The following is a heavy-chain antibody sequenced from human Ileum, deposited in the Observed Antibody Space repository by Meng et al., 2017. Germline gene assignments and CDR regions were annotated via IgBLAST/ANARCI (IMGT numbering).Heavy chain of an antibody. Sequence: GESLKISCAASGFTFSSYAMSWVRQAPGKGLEWVSAISGSGGSTYYADSVKGRFTISRDNSKNTLYLQMNSLRAEDTAVYFCGAGSGWLFDYWGQGSLVTVSS. CDR2: ISGSGGST. D-gene: IGHD6-19*01. CDR1: GFTFSSYA. V-gene: IGHV3-23*01. CDR3: GAGSGWLFDY. J-gene: IGHJ4*02.